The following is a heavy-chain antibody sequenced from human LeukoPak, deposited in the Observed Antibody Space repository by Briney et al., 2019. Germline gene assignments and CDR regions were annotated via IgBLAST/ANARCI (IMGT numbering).Heavy chain of an antibody. CDR3: ARHHRAYNWNGPPLHFFDH. V-gene: IGHV1-69*13. D-gene: IGHD1-20*01. CDR1: GGTFSNYA. Sequence: GASVKVSCKASGGTFSNYAISLVRQAPGQGLEWMGGIIPIFGTRNYAQKFQGRVTVTADESTSTAYMELSSLRSDDTAVYYCARHHRAYNWNGPPLHFFDHWGQGTLVTVSS. CDR2: IIPIFGTR. J-gene: IGHJ4*02.